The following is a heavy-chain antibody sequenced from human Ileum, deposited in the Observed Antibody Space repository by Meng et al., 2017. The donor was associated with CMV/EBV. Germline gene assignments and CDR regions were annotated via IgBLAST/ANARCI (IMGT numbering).Heavy chain of an antibody. CDR3: ARAGLTRYYYDSSGYYD. J-gene: IGHJ4*02. V-gene: IGHV4-31*02. D-gene: IGHD3-22*01. CDR2: IYYSGST. Sequence: GSISSGGYYWSWIRQHPGKGLEWIGYIYYSGSTYYNPSLKSRVTISVDTSKNQFSLKLSSVTAADTAVYYCARAGLTRYYYDSSGYYDWGQGTLVTVSS. CDR1: GSISSGGYY.